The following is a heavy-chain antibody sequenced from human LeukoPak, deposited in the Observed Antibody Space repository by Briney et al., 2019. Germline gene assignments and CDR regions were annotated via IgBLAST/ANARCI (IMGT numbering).Heavy chain of an antibody. V-gene: IGHV3-9*01. CDR1: GFTFDDYA. J-gene: IGHJ4*02. CDR2: ISWNSGSI. D-gene: IGHD3-9*01. CDR3: ANGYDILTGYYTGGYFDY. Sequence: GRSLRLSCAASGFTFDDYARHWVRQAPGKGLEWVSGISWNSGSIGYADSVKGRFTISRDNSKNTLYLQMNSLRAEDTAVYYCANGYDILTGYYTGGYFDYWGQGTLVTVSS.